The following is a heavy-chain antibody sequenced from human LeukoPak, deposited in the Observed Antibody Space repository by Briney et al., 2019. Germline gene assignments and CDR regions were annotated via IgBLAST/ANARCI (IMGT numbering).Heavy chain of an antibody. V-gene: IGHV1-69*05. D-gene: IGHD1-7*01. Sequence: SVKVSYKASGGTFSSYAISWVRQAPGQGLEWMGRIIPIFGTANYAQKFQSRVTITTDESTSTAYMELSSLRSEDTAVYYCARGHITGTVTYLDYWGQGTLVTVSS. CDR2: IIPIFGTA. J-gene: IGHJ4*02. CDR1: GGTFSSYA. CDR3: ARGHITGTVTYLDY.